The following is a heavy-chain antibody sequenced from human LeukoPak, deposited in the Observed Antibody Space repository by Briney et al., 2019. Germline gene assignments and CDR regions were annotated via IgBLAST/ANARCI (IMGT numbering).Heavy chain of an antibody. CDR2: ISYDGSNK. CDR3: ARESPSAKWFDP. D-gene: IGHD2-15*01. CDR1: GFTFSSYG. J-gene: IGHJ5*02. V-gene: IGHV3-30*03. Sequence: HPGGSLRLSCAASGFTFSSYGMHWVRQAPGKGLEWVAVISYDGSNKYYADSVKGRFTISRDNSKNTLYLQMNSLRAEDTAVYYCARESPSAKWFDPWGQGTLVTVSS.